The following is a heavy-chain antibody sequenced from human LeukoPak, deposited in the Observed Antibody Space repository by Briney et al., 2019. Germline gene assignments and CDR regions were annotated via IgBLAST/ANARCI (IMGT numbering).Heavy chain of an antibody. CDR2: INHSGST. J-gene: IGHJ4*02. D-gene: IGHD3-22*01. Sequence: PSETLSLTCAVYGGSLSGYYWSWIRQPPGKGLEWIGAINHSGSTNYNPSLKSRVTISVDTSKNQFSLKLSSVTAADTAVYYCARGLYYYDSSGYLKGYYFDYWGQGTLVTVSS. V-gene: IGHV4-34*01. CDR3: ARGLYYYDSSGYLKGYYFDY. CDR1: GGSLSGYY.